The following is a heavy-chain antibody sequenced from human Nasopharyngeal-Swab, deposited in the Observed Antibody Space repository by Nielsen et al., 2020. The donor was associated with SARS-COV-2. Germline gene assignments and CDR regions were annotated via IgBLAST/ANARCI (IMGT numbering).Heavy chain of an antibody. J-gene: IGHJ4*02. CDR2: ISSSSSYI. CDR1: GFIFSSYS. CDR3: ARADSSSWYFDY. Sequence: GESLKISCAASGFIFSSYSMNWVRQAPGKGLEWVSSISSSSSYIYYADSVKGRFTISRDNAKNSLYLQMNSLRAEDTAVYYCARADSSSWYFDYWGQGTLVTVSS. V-gene: IGHV3-21*01. D-gene: IGHD6-13*01.